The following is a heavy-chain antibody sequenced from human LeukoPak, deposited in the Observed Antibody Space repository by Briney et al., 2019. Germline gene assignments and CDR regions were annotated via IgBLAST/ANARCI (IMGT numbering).Heavy chain of an antibody. CDR3: ARDHNWGPDY. CDR2: IHPETGVT. D-gene: IGHD7-27*01. J-gene: IGHJ4*02. CDR1: GYTFTAYY. V-gene: IGHV1-2*02. Sequence: GASVKVSCKASGYTFTAYYIHWLRQAPGQGLEWMAWIHPETGVTNYAERFQGRLSLTRDTSISTLYMELNSLTSDDTAVYYCARDHNWGPDYWGQGTLVSVSS.